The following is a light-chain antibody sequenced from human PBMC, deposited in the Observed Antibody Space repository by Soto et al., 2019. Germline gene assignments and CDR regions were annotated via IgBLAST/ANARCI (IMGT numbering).Light chain of an antibody. CDR2: SHD. J-gene: IGLJ3*02. CDR1: RSNVGRNS. Sequence: QAVVTQPPSASQTTGQRVTISCSGSRSNVGRNSVSWYQHVPGTAPKLLIYSHDQRPSGVPDRISASRSGTAASLAISGLRSEDEAFYYCAAWDDSLNAWVFGGGTKLTVL. CDR3: AAWDDSLNAWV. V-gene: IGLV1-44*01.